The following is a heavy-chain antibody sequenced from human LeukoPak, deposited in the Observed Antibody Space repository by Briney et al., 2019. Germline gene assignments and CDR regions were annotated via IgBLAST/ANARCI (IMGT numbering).Heavy chain of an antibody. D-gene: IGHD4-17*01. CDR3: TRDLGGYGDYGTNFDY. V-gene: IGHV3-21*01. J-gene: IGHJ4*02. Sequence: GGSLRLSCAASGFTFSSYSMNWVRQAPGKGLEWVSAISSSSSYIYYADSVKGRFTISRDNAKKSLFLQMNSLRAEDTAVYYCTRDLGGYGDYGTNFDYWGQGTLVTVSS. CDR2: ISSSSSYI. CDR1: GFTFSSYS.